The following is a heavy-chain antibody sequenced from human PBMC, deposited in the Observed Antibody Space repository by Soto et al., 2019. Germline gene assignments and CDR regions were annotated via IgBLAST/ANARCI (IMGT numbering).Heavy chain of an antibody. J-gene: IGHJ4*02. CDR2: VSYDGTNK. Sequence: GGSLRLSCAASGFTFSNYAMHWVRQAPGKGLEWVAIVSYDGTNKYYADSVKGRFTISRDNSKNTLYLQMNSLRAEDTAFYYCARGDYYDSSGPSDYWGQGTLVTVSS. V-gene: IGHV3-30-3*01. CDR1: GFTFSNYA. CDR3: ARGDYYDSSGPSDY. D-gene: IGHD3-22*01.